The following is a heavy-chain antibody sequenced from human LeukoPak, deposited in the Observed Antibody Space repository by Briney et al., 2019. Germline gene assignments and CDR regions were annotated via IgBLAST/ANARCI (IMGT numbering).Heavy chain of an antibody. CDR3: ARRRGGNNYYFDY. J-gene: IGHJ4*02. CDR2: IFYDGSP. V-gene: IGHV4-39*06. Sequence: SETLSLTCTVSSGSISNSNYYWGWIRQPPGKGLEWIGSIFYDGSPYYNPSLKSRVTISVDTSKNQFPLKLSSVTAADTAVYYCARRRGGNNYYFDYWGQGTLVTVSS. CDR1: SGSISNSNYY. D-gene: IGHD4-23*01.